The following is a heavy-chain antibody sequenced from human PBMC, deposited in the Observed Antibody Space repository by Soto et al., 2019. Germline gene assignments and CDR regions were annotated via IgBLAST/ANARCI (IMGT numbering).Heavy chain of an antibody. J-gene: IGHJ4*02. CDR1: GYTFTGYY. CDR3: ARSMPHYDFWSGYPDY. D-gene: IGHD3-3*01. Sequence: ASVKVSCKASGYTFTGYYVHWVRQAPGQGLEWMGWINPNSGGTNYAQKFQGRVTMTRDTSISTAYMELSRLRSDDTAVYYCARSMPHYDFWSGYPDYWGQGTLVTVSS. V-gene: IGHV1-2*02. CDR2: INPNSGGT.